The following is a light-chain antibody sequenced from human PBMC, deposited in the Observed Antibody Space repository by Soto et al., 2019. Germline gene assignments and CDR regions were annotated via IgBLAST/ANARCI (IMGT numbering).Light chain of an antibody. Sequence: QSALTQPASVSGSPGQSITISCTGTSSDVGAYNYVSWYQQYPGKAPKFMIYEVSYRPSGVSNRFSGSKSGNTASLTISGLQTEDEGDHYCSSYTSTSTYVFGTGTKVT. J-gene: IGLJ1*01. V-gene: IGLV2-14*01. CDR3: SSYTSTSTYV. CDR1: SSDVGAYNY. CDR2: EVS.